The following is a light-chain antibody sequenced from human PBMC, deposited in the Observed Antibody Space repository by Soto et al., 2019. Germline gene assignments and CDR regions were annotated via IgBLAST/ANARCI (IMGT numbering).Light chain of an antibody. CDR1: QNINSW. CDR2: KAS. J-gene: IGKJ1*01. V-gene: IGKV1-5*03. CDR3: QQYNSYPRT. Sequence: DIHMTQSPSTLSASVGDRVTITCRASQNINSWLAWYQQKPGKPPKLLIYKASSLESGVPSRFSGSGSGTEFTLTISSLQPDDFATYYCQQYNSYPRTFGQGTKVDI.